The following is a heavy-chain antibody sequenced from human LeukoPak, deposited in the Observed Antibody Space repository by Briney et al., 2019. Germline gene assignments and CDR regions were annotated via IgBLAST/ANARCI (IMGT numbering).Heavy chain of an antibody. CDR1: GGSISNYY. CDR2: IYHSGTT. V-gene: IGHV4-59*07. J-gene: IGHJ4*02. Sequence: PSDTLSLTCTVSGGSISNYYWSWIRQPPGKGLEWMEYIYHSGTTNYNPSLKSRVTIPVDTSKNQFSLRLSSVTAADAVVYYCAGDISTAGTGYYVDYWGQGALVTVSS. CDR3: AGDISTAGTGYYVDY. D-gene: IGHD6-13*01.